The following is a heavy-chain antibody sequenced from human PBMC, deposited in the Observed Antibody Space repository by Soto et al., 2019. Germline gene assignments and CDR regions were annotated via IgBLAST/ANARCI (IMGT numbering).Heavy chain of an antibody. J-gene: IGHJ6*03. CDR2: IHHSGST. CDR3: ARGGYYFYMDV. CDR1: GGSISISNW. D-gene: IGHD1-26*01. Sequence: QVQLQESGPGLVKPSETLSLTCAVSGGSISISNWWSWVRQTPGKGLEWIAQIHHSGSTNYSPSRTSRVTISVDKSKNQFSLKMNSVTAADTAVYYCARGGYYFYMDVWCKGTTVTVSS. V-gene: IGHV4-4*02.